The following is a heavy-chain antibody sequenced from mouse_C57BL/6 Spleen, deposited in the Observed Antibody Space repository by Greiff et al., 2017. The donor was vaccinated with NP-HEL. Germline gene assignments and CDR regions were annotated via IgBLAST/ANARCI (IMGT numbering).Heavy chain of an antibody. V-gene: IGHV1-75*01. CDR1: GYTFTDYY. CDR2: IFPGSGST. Sequence: QVQLQQSGPELVKPGASVKISCKASGYTFTDYYINWVKQRPGQGLEWIGWIFPGSGSTYYNEKFKGKATLTVDKSSSTAYMLLSSLTSEDSAVYFCARCYGYDEGGYAMDYWGQGTSVTVSS. J-gene: IGHJ4*01. D-gene: IGHD2-2*01. CDR3: ARCYGYDEGGYAMDY.